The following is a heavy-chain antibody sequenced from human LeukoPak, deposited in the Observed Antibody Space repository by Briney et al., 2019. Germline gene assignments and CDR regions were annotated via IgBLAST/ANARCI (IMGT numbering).Heavy chain of an antibody. V-gene: IGHV1-69*13. CDR3: ANLLGSSSWIDY. J-gene: IGHJ4*02. CDR1: GGTFSSYA. CDR2: IIPIFGTA. D-gene: IGHD6-13*01. Sequence: SVKVSCRASGGTFSSYAISWVRQAPGQGLEWMGGIIPIFGTANYAQKFQGRVTITADESTSTAYMELSSLRSEDTAVYYCANLLGSSSWIDYWGQGTLVTVSS.